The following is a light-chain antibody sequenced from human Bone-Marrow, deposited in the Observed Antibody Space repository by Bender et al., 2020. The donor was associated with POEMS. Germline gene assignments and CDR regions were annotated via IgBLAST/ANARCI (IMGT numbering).Light chain of an antibody. V-gene: IGLV1-40*01. J-gene: IGLJ3*02. CDR1: SSNTGSGYD. CDR2: GYN. Sequence: QSVLPQPPSVSGAPGQRVTISCTGSSSNTGSGYDINWYQHLPGTAPKPLIYGYNNRPSGVPDRFSGSKSGTSASLAITGLQAEDEGDYYCQSYDNSLGGWVFGGGTKLTVL. CDR3: QSYDNSLGGWV.